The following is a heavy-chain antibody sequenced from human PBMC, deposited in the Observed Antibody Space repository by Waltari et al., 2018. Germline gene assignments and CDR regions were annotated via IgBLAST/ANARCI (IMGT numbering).Heavy chain of an antibody. CDR1: GGSFSGYY. V-gene: IGHV4-34*01. D-gene: IGHD2-21*01. Sequence: QVQLQQWGAGLLKPSETLSLTCAVYGGSFSGYYWSWIRQPPGKGLEWIGEINHSGSTNYNPSLKSRVTISVDTSKNQFSLKLSSVTAADTAVYYCAKDLFRRGRTAADYWGQGTLVTVSS. J-gene: IGHJ4*02. CDR3: AKDLFRRGRTAADY. CDR2: INHSGST.